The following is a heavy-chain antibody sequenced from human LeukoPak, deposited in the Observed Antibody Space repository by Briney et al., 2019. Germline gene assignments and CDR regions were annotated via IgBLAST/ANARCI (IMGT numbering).Heavy chain of an antibody. Sequence: PGGSLRLSCAASGFTFSSYSMSWVRQAPGKGLEWVSYISSSSSTIYYADSVKGRFTISRDNAKNSLYLQMNSLRDEDTAVYYCARDQGSSSGYYYWFDYWGQGTLVTVSS. D-gene: IGHD3-22*01. CDR2: ISSSSSTI. J-gene: IGHJ4*02. V-gene: IGHV3-48*02. CDR3: ARDQGSSSGYYYWFDY. CDR1: GFTFSSYS.